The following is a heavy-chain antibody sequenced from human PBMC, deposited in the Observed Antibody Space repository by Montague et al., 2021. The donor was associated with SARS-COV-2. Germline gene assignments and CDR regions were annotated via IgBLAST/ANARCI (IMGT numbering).Heavy chain of an antibody. D-gene: IGHD1-20*01. CDR3: VRDQGRSNWNYPDY. CDR2: IYNSGST. V-gene: IGHV4-4*07. J-gene: IGHJ4*02. CDR1: GRSISGYY. Sequence: SETLSLTCTVSGRSISGYYWSWFRQSAGKGLEWIGRIYNSGSTSYDPSLKSRVTMSVDTSKNQFSLKLSSVTAADTAVYYCVRDQGRSNWNYPDYWGQGTLVTV.